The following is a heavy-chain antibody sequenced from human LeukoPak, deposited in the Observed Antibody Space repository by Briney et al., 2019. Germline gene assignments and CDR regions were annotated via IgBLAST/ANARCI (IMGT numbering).Heavy chain of an antibody. J-gene: IGHJ4*02. D-gene: IGHD5-18*01. CDR3: ARDKQHSYGRYFDH. CDR2: VQSTGNS. Sequence: PSETLSLTCSVSGDSISTYHWNWLRKPPGRGLEWIGYVQSTGNSNYNPSLRSRVTMFVDTSKNQVALILRSVTAADTAVYFCARDKQHSYGRYFDHWGQGALVTVSS. CDR1: GDSISTYH. V-gene: IGHV4-59*01.